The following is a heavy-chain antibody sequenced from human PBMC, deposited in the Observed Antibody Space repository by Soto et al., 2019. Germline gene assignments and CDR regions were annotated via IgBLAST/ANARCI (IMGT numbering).Heavy chain of an antibody. V-gene: IGHV3-23*01. CDR1: GFTFSSYA. Sequence: EVQLLESGGGLVQPGGSLRLSCAASGFTFSSYAMSWVRQAPGKGLEWVSASSGSGGSTYYADSVKGRFTISRDNSKNTLYLQMNSPRAEDTAVYYCAKVKGGYNYYYYYYGMDVWGQGTTVTVSS. D-gene: IGHD5-18*01. CDR3: AKVKGGYNYYYYYYGMDV. CDR2: SSGSGGST. J-gene: IGHJ6*02.